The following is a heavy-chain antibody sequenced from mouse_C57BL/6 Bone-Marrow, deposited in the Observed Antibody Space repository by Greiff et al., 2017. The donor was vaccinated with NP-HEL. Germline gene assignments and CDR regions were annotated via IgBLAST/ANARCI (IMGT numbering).Heavy chain of an antibody. CDR1: GYTFTSYG. CDR2: IYPRSGNT. CDR3: AGGVYYYGSRGAY. V-gene: IGHV1-81*01. D-gene: IGHD1-1*01. Sequence: VQLQQSGAELARPGASVKLSCKASGYTFTSYGISWVKQRTGQGLEWIGEIYPRSGNTYYNEKFKGKATLTADKSSSAAYMELRSLTSEDSAVYFCAGGVYYYGSRGAYWGQGTLVTVSA. J-gene: IGHJ3*01.